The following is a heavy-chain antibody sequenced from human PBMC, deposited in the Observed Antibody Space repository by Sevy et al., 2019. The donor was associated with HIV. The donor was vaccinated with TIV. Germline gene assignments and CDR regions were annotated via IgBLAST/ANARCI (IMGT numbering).Heavy chain of an antibody. CDR1: GFTFSNYA. Sequence: GGSLRLSCAATGFTFSNYAMHWVRQAPGKGMEWVAIIWSDGAYQYHGDSVKGRFTISRDNSKNTLYQQMNNVRVKDTAVYYCARGGYYYDNAAYYALDSWGQGTLVTVSS. J-gene: IGHJ4*02. D-gene: IGHD3-22*01. CDR3: ARGGYYYDNAAYYALDS. CDR2: IWSDGAYQ. V-gene: IGHV3-33*01.